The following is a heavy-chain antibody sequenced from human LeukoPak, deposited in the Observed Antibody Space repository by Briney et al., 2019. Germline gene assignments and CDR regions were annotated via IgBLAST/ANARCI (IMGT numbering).Heavy chain of an antibody. CDR2: IHNGGSST. Sequence: GGSLRLSCVASGFTFSSYEMNWVRQAPGEGLEWVSYIHNGGSSTYYADSVKGRFTISRDNGKNSLHLQMNSLRVEDTAVYYCARWTRVTSSSLWYFVLWGRGTLVTVSS. D-gene: IGHD6-6*01. CDR1: GFTFSSYE. CDR3: ARWTRVTSSSLWYFVL. V-gene: IGHV3-48*03. J-gene: IGHJ2*01.